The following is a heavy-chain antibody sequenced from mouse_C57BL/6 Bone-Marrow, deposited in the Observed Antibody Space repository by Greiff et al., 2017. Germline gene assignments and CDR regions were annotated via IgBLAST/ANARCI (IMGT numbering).Heavy chain of an antibody. J-gene: IGHJ1*03. CDR1: GYTFTSYW. CDR3: ERDGSRYFDF. Sequence: VQLQQPGADLVKPGASVKLSCKASGYTFTSYWMHWVKQTPGQGLEWMGMIHPNSGSTNYKEKFKSKATLTVDKSSSTAYMQFSSLTSEDSAVYYCERDGSRYFDFWGTGTTVTVSA. V-gene: IGHV1-64*01. D-gene: IGHD1-1*01. CDR2: IHPNSGST.